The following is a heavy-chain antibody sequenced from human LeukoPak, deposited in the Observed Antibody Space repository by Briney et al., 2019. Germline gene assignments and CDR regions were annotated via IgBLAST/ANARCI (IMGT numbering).Heavy chain of an antibody. J-gene: IGHJ3*02. CDR1: GFTFSSYG. CDR3: ARGENYYDSSGYYTDAFAI. Sequence: GGSLRLSCAASGFTFSSYGMHWVRQAPGKGLEWVAVIWYDGSNKYYADSVKGRFTISRDNSKNTLYLQMNSLRAEDTAVYYCARGENYYDSSGYYTDAFAIWGQGTMVTVSS. D-gene: IGHD3-22*01. CDR2: IWYDGSNK. V-gene: IGHV3-33*01.